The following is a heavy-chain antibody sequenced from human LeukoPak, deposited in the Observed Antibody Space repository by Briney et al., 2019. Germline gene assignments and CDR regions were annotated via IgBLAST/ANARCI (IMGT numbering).Heavy chain of an antibody. D-gene: IGHD2-2*01. V-gene: IGHV4-34*01. CDR1: GGSFSGYY. J-gene: IGHJ5*02. CDR3: ARGVGKYQLRGFDP. CDR2: INRSGST. Sequence: PSETLSLTCAVYGGSFSGYYWSWIRQPPGKGLEWIGEINRSGSTNYNPSLKSRVTISVDTSKNQFSLKLSSVTAADTAVYYCARGVGKYQLRGFDPWGQGTLVTVSS.